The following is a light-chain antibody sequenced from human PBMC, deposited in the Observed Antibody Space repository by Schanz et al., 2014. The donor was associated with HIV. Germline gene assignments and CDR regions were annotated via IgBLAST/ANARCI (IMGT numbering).Light chain of an antibody. CDR2: AAS. V-gene: IGKV1-17*01. CDR1: QGIGND. J-gene: IGKJ5*01. CDR3: LQHNAYPLT. Sequence: DIQMTQSPSSLSASVGARVTITCRASQGIGNDLGWYQQKPGKAPKRLIYAASTLQSGVPSRFIGSGSGTEFTLTISSLQPDDFATYYCLQHNAYPLTFGQGTRLDI.